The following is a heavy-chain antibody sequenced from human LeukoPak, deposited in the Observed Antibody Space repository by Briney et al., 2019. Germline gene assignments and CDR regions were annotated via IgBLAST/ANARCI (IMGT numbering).Heavy chain of an antibody. CDR2: ISGSGVTT. V-gene: IGHV3-23*01. D-gene: IGHD3-10*01. CDR1: GFTFSSYA. CDR3: AKGGPLSGTYYGIDY. J-gene: IGHJ4*02. Sequence: GGSLRLSCAASGFTFSSYAMSWVRQAPGKGLEWVSAISGSGVTTYYADSVKGRFTMSRDNSKNTLYLEMNSLRGNDTAIYYCAKGGPLSGTYYGIDYWGQGTLVTVSS.